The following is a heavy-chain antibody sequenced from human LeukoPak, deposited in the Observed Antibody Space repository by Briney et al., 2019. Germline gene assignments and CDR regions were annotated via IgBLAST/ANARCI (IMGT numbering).Heavy chain of an antibody. J-gene: IGHJ6*03. CDR2: IYYSGST. D-gene: IGHD3-9*01. CDR3: ARVSWFPGSSYYYMDV. V-gene: IGHV4-59*01. CDR1: GGSISSYY. Sequence: PSETLSLTCTVSGGSISSYYWSWIRQPPGKGLEWIGYIYYSGSTNYNPSLKSRVTISLDTSKTQFSLKLSSVTAADTAVYYCARVSWFPGSSYYYMDVWGKGTTVTVSS.